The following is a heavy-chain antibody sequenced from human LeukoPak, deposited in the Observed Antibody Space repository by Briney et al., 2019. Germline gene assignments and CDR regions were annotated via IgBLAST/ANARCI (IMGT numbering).Heavy chain of an antibody. Sequence: PGGSLRLSCAASGFTFSSYAMHWVRQAPGKGLEWVAVISYDGSNKYYADSVKGRFTISRDNSKNTLNLQMNSLRAEDTAVYYCARGIQLTDYWGQGTLVTVSS. V-gene: IGHV3-30-3*01. CDR2: ISYDGSNK. CDR3: ARGIQLTDY. J-gene: IGHJ4*02. D-gene: IGHD1-14*01. CDR1: GFTFSSYA.